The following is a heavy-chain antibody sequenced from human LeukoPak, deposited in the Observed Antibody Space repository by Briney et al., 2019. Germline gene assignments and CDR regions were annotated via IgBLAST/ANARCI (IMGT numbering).Heavy chain of an antibody. CDR1: GGSISSYY. CDR2: IYYSGST. D-gene: IGHD5-12*01. CDR3: ARVASGYEGNWFDP. V-gene: IGHV4-59*12. Sequence: PSETLSLTCTVSGGSISSYYWSWIRQPPGKGLEWIGYIYYSGSTNYNPSLKSRVTISVDTSKNQFSLKLSSVTAADTAVYYCARVASGYEGNWFDPWGQGTLVTVSS. J-gene: IGHJ5*02.